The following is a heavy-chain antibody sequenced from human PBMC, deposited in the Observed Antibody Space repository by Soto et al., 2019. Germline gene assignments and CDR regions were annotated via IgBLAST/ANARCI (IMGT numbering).Heavy chain of an antibody. CDR3: ARGPAPAYDFWSGYDYYMDV. CDR1: GYTFTSYD. CDR2: MNPNSGNT. V-gene: IGHV1-8*01. D-gene: IGHD3-3*01. Sequence: QVQLVQSGAEVKKPGASVKVSCKASGYTFTSYDINWVRQATGQGLEWMGWMNPNSGNTGYAQKFQGRVTMTRNTSKSTAYMELSSLRSEDTAVYYCARGPAPAYDFWSGYDYYMDVWGKGTTVTVSS. J-gene: IGHJ6*03.